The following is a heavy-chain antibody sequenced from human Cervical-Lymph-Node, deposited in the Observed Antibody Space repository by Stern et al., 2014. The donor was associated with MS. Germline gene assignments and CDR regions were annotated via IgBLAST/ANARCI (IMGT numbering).Heavy chain of an antibody. V-gene: IGHV1-69*01. D-gene: IGHD6-6*01. CDR3: ARVASSSVNWFDP. CDR1: GGTFSSYA. J-gene: IGHJ5*02. Sequence: DQLVESGAEVKKPGSSVKVSCKASGGTFSSYAISWVRQAPGQGLEWMGGIIPIFGTANYAQKFQGRVTIIADESTSTAYMELSSLRSEDTAVYYCARVASSSVNWFDPWGQGTLVTVSS. CDR2: IIPIFGTA.